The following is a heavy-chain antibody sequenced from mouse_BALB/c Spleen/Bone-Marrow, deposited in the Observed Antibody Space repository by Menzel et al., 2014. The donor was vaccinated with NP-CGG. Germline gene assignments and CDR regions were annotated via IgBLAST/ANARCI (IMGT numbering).Heavy chain of an antibody. V-gene: IGHV1-55*01. CDR3: AREEDFFDY. J-gene: IGHJ2*01. CDR2: IYPGTNST. CDR1: GYTFTNYW. Sequence: VQLQQSGAELVKPGTSVKMSCKASGYTFTNYWMHWVKRRPGQGLEWIGDIYPGTNSTNYNEKFKTKATLTVDTSSSTAYMQLSSPTSEDSAVYYCAREEDFFDYWGQGTTLTVSS.